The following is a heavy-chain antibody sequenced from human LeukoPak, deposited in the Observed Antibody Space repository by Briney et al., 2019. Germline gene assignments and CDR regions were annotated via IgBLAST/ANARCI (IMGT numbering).Heavy chain of an antibody. D-gene: IGHD3-22*01. V-gene: IGHV5-10-1*01. CDR1: GYSFTSYW. J-gene: IGHJ4*02. CDR2: IDPSDSYT. Sequence: GESLKISCKGSGYSFTSYWISWVRQMPGKGLEWMGRIDPSDSYTNYSPSFQGHVTISADRSISTAYLQWSSLKASDTAMYYCARPGYYYDSSGEHWGQGTLVTVSS. CDR3: ARPGYYYDSSGEH.